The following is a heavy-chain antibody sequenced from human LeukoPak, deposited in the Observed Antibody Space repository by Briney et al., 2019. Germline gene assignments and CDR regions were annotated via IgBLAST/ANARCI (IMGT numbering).Heavy chain of an antibody. J-gene: IGHJ3*02. D-gene: IGHD5-18*01. CDR1: GGSISSSSYY. V-gene: IGHV4-39*01. CDR2: IYYSGST. CDR3: ATKGYIYSNDAFDI. Sequence: SETLSLTCTVSGGSISSSSYYWGWIRQPPGKGLEWIGSIYYSGSTYYNPSLKSRVTISVDTSKNQFSLKLSSVTAADTAVYYCATKGYIYSNDAFDIWGQGTMVTVSS.